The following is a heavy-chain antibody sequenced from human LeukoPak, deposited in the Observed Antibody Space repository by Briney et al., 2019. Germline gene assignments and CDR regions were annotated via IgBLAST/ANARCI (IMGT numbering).Heavy chain of an antibody. CDR1: GFTFSSYW. D-gene: IGHD3-22*01. CDR3: ARDRYCYDSSGPLRWYFDL. Sequence: GGSLRLSCAASGFTFSSYWMSWVRQAPGKGLEWVANIKQDGSEKYYVDSVKGRFTISRDNAKNSLYLQMNSLRAEDTAVYYCARDRYCYDSSGPLRWYFDLWGRGSLVTVSS. V-gene: IGHV3-7*01. J-gene: IGHJ2*01. CDR2: IKQDGSEK.